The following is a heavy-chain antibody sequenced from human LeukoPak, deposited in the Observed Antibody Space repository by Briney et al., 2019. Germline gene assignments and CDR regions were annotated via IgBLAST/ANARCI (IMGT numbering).Heavy chain of an antibody. CDR3: ARAVYCGGDCYYFDY. CDR1: GGSITNYY. Sequence: SETLSLTCTVSGGSITNYYWSWIPQPHGKGLKWIVRIYTSGSTNYNPTLKSRVTMSVDTSKNQFSLNLSSVTAADTALYFCARAVYCGGDCYYFDYWGQGTLVTVSS. D-gene: IGHD2-21*02. J-gene: IGHJ4*02. V-gene: IGHV4-4*07. CDR2: IYTSGST.